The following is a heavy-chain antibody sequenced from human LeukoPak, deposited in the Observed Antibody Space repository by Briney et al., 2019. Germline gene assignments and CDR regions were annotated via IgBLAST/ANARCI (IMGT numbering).Heavy chain of an antibody. Sequence: ASVKVSCKASGYTFTSYDINWVRQATGQGLEWMGWMNPNSGNTGYAQKFQGRVTMTRNTSISTAYMELSSLRSEDTAVYYCALGNSSSLYYYYMDVWGKGTTVTVSS. D-gene: IGHD6-6*01. CDR2: MNPNSGNT. CDR3: ALGNSSSLYYYYMDV. CDR1: GYTFTSYD. V-gene: IGHV1-8*01. J-gene: IGHJ6*03.